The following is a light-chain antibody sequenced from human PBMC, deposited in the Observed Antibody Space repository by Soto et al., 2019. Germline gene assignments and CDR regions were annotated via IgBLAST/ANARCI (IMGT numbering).Light chain of an antibody. CDR1: QDIAAY. V-gene: IGKV1-16*01. Sequence: DSQVTRSRSSVSASLGDRVRITCRASQDIAAYLAWYQHKPGKAPKLLVYDASSLESGVPSRFRGSGSGTEFSLIISSLQPDDFATYHCQQYNTHRWTFGQGTKVDIK. J-gene: IGKJ1*01. CDR3: QQYNTHRWT. CDR2: DAS.